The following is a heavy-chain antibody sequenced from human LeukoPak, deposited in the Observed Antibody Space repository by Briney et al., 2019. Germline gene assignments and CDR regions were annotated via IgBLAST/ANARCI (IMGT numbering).Heavy chain of an antibody. CDR3: ARGRSSWYLGSKREGYYMDV. V-gene: IGHV3-15*01. CDR1: GFTFSNAW. CDR2: IKSKTDGGTT. J-gene: IGHJ6*03. Sequence: GGSLRLSCAASGFTFSNAWMSWVRQAPGKGLEWVGRIKSKTDGGTTDYAAPVKGRFTISRDDSKNTLYLQMNSLRAEDTAVYYCARGRSSWYLGSKREGYYMDVWGKGTTVTVSS. D-gene: IGHD6-13*01.